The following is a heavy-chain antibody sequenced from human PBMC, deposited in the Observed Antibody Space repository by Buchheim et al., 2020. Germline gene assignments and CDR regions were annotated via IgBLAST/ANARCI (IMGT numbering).Heavy chain of an antibody. D-gene: IGHD2-8*01. CDR2: IIPIFGTA. Sequence: QVQLVQSGAEVKKPGSSVKVSCKASEGTFSSYAISWVRQAPGQGLEWMGGIIPIFGTANYAQKFQGRVTITADESTSTAYMELSSLRSEDTAVYYCARGGAGVLMVYAFSNWFDPWGQGTL. CDR1: EGTFSSYA. V-gene: IGHV1-69*01. CDR3: ARGGAGVLMVYAFSNWFDP. J-gene: IGHJ5*02.